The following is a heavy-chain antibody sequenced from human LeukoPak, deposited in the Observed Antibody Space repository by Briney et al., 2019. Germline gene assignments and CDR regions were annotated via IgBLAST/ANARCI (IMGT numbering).Heavy chain of an antibody. CDR2: INSNGGST. D-gene: IGHD3/OR15-3a*01. V-gene: IGHV3-64D*06. CDR3: VKGTGTKYYYYGMDV. CDR1: GFALSNYA. Sequence: PGGSLRLSCSASGFALSNYATHWVRQAPGKGLEYVAGINSNGGSTYYADSVKGRFTMSGDNSKNTLYLQMSSLRAEDTAVYYCVKGTGTKYYYYGMDVWGQGTTVTVSS. J-gene: IGHJ6*02.